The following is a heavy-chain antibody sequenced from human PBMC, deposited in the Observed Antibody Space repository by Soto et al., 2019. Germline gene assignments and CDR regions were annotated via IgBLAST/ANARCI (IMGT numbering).Heavy chain of an antibody. CDR1: VGSISSGDYN. CDR3: ARSGDYVPFDY. D-gene: IGHD4-17*01. V-gene: IGHV4-30-4*01. J-gene: IGHJ4*02. Sequence: QVQLQESGPGLVKPSQALSLTCTVSVGSISSGDYNWSWIRQPPGKGLDWIGYIYYSGYTYYNPSLKSRVTISVDTSKNQFSLKLNSVTAADTAVYYCARSGDYVPFDYWGQGALVTVSS. CDR2: IYYSGYT.